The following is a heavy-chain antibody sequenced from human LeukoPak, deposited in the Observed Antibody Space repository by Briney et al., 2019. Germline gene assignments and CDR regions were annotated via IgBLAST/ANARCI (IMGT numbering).Heavy chain of an antibody. J-gene: IGHJ4*02. CDR1: GVSINSDAYF. CDR2: INHSGST. D-gene: IGHD6-13*01. Sequence: SQTLSLTCTVSGVSINSDAYFWSWIRQPPGKGLEWIGEINHSGSTNYNPSLKSRVTISVDTSKNQFSLRLSSVTAADTAVYYCARLHSSSWYWSWGQGTLVTVSS. V-gene: IGHV4-30-2*01. CDR3: ARLHSSSWYWS.